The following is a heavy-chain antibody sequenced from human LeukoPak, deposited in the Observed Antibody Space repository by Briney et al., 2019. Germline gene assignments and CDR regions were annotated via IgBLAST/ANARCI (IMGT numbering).Heavy chain of an antibody. V-gene: IGHV3-30*18. Sequence: PGGSLGLSCAASGFTFSSYGMHWVRQAPGKGLEWVAVISYDGSNKYYADSVKGRFTISRDNSKNTLYLQMNSLRAEDTAVYYCAKDRSHHVPYYDILTGYYSYFDYWGQGTLVTVSS. J-gene: IGHJ4*02. CDR3: AKDRSHHVPYYDILTGYYSYFDY. CDR2: ISYDGSNK. CDR1: GFTFSSYG. D-gene: IGHD3-9*01.